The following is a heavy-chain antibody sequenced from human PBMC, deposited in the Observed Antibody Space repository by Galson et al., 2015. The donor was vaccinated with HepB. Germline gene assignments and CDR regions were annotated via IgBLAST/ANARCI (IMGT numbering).Heavy chain of an antibody. V-gene: IGHV3-23*01. CDR1: GFTFSRYA. CDR2: ISGSGTST. Sequence: SLRLSCAASGFTFSRYAMSWVRQAPGKGLEWVSGISGSGTSTYYADSVKGRFTISRDNSKNTLYLQMNSLRAEDTAIYYCAKVRAHGIAAAADYWDQGTLVTVSP. D-gene: IGHD6-13*01. CDR3: AKVRAHGIAAAADY. J-gene: IGHJ4*02.